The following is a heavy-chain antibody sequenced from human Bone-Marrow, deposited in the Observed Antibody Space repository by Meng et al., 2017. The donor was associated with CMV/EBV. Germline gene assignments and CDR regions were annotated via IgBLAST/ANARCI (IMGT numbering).Heavy chain of an antibody. CDR2: ISYDGSNK. D-gene: IGHD5-12*01. J-gene: IGHJ3*02. CDR1: GFTFSSYS. V-gene: IGHV3-30*18. CDR3: AKDRSRGGYDSHAFDI. Sequence: GESLKISCAASGFTFSSYSMNWVRQAPGKGLEWVAVISYDGSNKYYADSVKGRFTISRDNSKNTLYLQMNSLRAEDTTVYYCAKDRSRGGYDSHAFDIWGQGTMVTVSS.